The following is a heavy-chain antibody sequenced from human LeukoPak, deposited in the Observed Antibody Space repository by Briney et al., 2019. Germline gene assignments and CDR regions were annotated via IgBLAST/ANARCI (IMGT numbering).Heavy chain of an antibody. J-gene: IGHJ3*02. D-gene: IGHD3-16*02. CDR1: GFTFSSYS. V-gene: IGHV3-21*04. CDR3: ARAPLITFGGVIGDAFDI. Sequence: GGSLRLSCAASGFTFSSYSMNWVRQAPGKGLEWVSSISSSSSYIYYADSVKGRFTISRDNAKNSLYLQMNSLRAEDTAVYYCARAPLITFGGVIGDAFDIWGQGTMVTVSS. CDR2: ISSSSSYI.